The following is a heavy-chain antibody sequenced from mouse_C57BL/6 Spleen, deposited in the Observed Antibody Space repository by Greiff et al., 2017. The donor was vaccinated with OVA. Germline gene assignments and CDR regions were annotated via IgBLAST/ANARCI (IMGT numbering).Heavy chain of an antibody. V-gene: IGHV14-3*01. J-gene: IGHJ4*01. Sequence: VQLKESVAELVRPGASVKLSCTASGFNIKNTYMHWVKQRPEQGLEWIGRIDPANGNTKYDPKFQGKATITADTSSNTAYLQLSSLTSEDTAIYYCARDWERGYYDMDYWGQGTSVTVSS. D-gene: IGHD4-1*01. CDR1: GFNIKNTY. CDR3: ARDWERGYYDMDY. CDR2: IDPANGNT.